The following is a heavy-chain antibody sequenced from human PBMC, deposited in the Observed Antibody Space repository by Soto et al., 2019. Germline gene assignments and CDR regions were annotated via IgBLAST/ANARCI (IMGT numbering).Heavy chain of an antibody. CDR3: AKSISAIPGDS. CDR2: IKQDGSEI. V-gene: IGHV3-7*05. D-gene: IGHD2-2*01. J-gene: IGHJ4*02. Sequence: EVQLVESGGGLVQSGGSLRLSCAASGFTFSSYWMSWVRQGPGKGPEWVANIKQDGSEIYYVDSVKGRFTLSRDNAKSSLYLQMTSLRAEDTAVYHCAKSISAIPGDSWGQGTLVTVSS. CDR1: GFTFSSYW.